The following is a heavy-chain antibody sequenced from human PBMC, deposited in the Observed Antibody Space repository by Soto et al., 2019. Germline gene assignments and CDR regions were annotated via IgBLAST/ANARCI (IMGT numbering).Heavy chain of an antibody. J-gene: IGHJ3*02. V-gene: IGHV3-23*01. CDR3: VKGDCISISCSSRAFNI. Sequence: PGGSLRLSCAASGFTFSSYAMSWVRQAPGKGLEWVSAISGSGGSTYYADSVKGRFTISRDNSKNTLNLQLNNLRAEDTAVYYCVKGDCISISCSSRAFNIWGQGTMVTVSS. CDR1: GFTFSSYA. D-gene: IGHD2-2*01. CDR2: ISGSGGST.